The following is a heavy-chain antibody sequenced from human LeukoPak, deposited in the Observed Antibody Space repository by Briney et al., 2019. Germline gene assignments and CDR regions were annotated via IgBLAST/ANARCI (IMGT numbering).Heavy chain of an antibody. V-gene: IGHV3-48*03. J-gene: IGHJ4*02. CDR2: ISSSGSTI. Sequence: GGSQRLSCAASGFTFSSYEMNWVRHAPGKGLEWVSYISSSGSTIYYADSVKGRFTISRDNAKNSLYLQMNSLRAEDTAVYYCARESRSSGWDYFDYWGQGTPVTVSS. D-gene: IGHD6-19*01. CDR1: GFTFSSYE. CDR3: ARESRSSGWDYFDY.